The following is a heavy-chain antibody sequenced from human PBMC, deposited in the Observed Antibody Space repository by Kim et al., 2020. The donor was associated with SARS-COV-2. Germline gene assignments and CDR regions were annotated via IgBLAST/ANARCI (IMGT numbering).Heavy chain of an antibody. J-gene: IGHJ5*02. CDR3: ARDVNGSGRSNWFDP. CDR1: GGSISSYY. V-gene: IGHV4-59*13. D-gene: IGHD2-8*01. CDR2: IYYSGST. Sequence: SETLSLTCTVSGGSISSYYWSWIRQPPGKGLEWIGYIYYSGSTNYNPSLKSRVTISVDTSKNQFSLKLSSVTAADTAVYYCARDVNGSGRSNWFDPWGQGTLVTVSS.